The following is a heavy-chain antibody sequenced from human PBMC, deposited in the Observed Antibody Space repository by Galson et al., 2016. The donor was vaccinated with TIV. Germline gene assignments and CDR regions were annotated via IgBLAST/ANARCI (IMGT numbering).Heavy chain of an antibody. CDR3: ARDGDLQYCSGGSCYSSDSFDY. D-gene: IGHD2-15*01. J-gene: IGHJ4*02. CDR2: IDGGSTYI. Sequence: SLRLSCAASGFTFDNYNMNWVRQTPGKGLEWVSSIDGGSTYIYYAASVKGRFTVSRDSAKNSLYLHMNSRRAEDTAVYYCARDGDLQYCSGGSCYSSDSFDYWGQGTLVTVSS. V-gene: IGHV3-21*01. CDR1: GFTFDNYN.